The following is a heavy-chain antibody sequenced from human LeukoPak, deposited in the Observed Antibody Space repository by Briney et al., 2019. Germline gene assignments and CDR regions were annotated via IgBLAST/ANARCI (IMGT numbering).Heavy chain of an antibody. Sequence: GGSLRLSCAASGFTVSSNYLSWVRQAPGKGLEWVSVIYSNGNTYYVDSVKSRFTVSRDNSKNTLYLQMNSMRAEDTAVYYCATMVRGATNDGYWGQGTLVTVST. J-gene: IGHJ4*02. V-gene: IGHV3-53*01. CDR1: GFTVSSNY. CDR2: IYSNGNT. CDR3: ATMVRGATNDGY. D-gene: IGHD3-10*01.